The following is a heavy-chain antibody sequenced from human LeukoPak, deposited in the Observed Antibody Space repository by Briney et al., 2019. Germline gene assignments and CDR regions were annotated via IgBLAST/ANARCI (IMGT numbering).Heavy chain of an antibody. CDR1: GGSISSTSYY. Sequence: SETLSLTYAVSGGSISSTSYYWAWIRQPPGKGLEWIGTIYYSGSTYHNPSLKSRVTMSVDTSRNQFSLKLSSVDAADTAVYYCAKAGVRYFDSSGLYAFDSWGQGTTVTVSS. V-gene: IGHV4-39*01. D-gene: IGHD3-22*01. CDR3: AKAGVRYFDSSGLYAFDS. CDR2: IYYSGST. J-gene: IGHJ3*01.